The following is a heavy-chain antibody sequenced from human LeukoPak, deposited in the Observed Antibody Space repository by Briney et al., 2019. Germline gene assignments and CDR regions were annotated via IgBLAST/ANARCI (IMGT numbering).Heavy chain of an antibody. V-gene: IGHV4-31*03. CDR3: ARDSGDWFDP. CDR2: IYYSGST. Sequence: PSETLSLTCTDSGGSISSGGYYWTWIRQHPGKGLEWIGYIYYSGSTYYNPSLKSRVNISVDTSKNPFSLKLSSVTAADTAVYYCARDSGDWFDPWGQGTLVTVSS. CDR1: GGSISSGGYY. J-gene: IGHJ5*02.